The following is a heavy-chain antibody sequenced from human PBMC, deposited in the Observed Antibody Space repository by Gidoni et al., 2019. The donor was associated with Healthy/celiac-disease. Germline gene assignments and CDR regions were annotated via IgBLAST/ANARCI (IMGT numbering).Heavy chain of an antibody. J-gene: IGHJ6*03. CDR3: ARVTAEINYYYYYMDV. CDR1: GFTFSSYS. V-gene: IGHV3-21*01. CDR2: ISSSSSYI. Sequence: EVQLVESGGGLVKTGGSLRLSCAASGFTFSSYSMNWVRQAPGKGLEWVSPISSSSSYIYYADSVKGRFTISRDNAKNSLYLQMNSLRAEDTAVYYCARVTAEINYYYYYMDVWGKGTTVTVSS.